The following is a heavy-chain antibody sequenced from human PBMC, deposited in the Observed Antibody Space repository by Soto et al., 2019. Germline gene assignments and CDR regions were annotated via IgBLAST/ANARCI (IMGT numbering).Heavy chain of an antibody. V-gene: IGHV4-30-2*01. D-gene: IGHD6-13*01. CDR3: ASSHAGAHITAAVH. CDR1: GGSISSGGYS. CDR2: IYHSGST. J-gene: IGHJ4*02. Sequence: QLQLQESGSGLVKPSQTLSLTCAVSGGSISSGGYSWSWIRQPPGKGLEWIGYIYHSGSTYYNPSLKGRVIISVDRSKNQFSLKLSSVTAADTAVYYCASSHAGAHITAAVHWGQGTLVTVSS.